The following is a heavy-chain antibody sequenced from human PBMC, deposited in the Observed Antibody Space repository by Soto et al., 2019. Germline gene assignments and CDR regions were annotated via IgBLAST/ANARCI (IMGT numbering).Heavy chain of an antibody. D-gene: IGHD5-12*01. CDR1: GFTFSSYS. V-gene: IGHV3-21*01. CDR2: ISSSSSYI. Sequence: ESGGGLVKPGGSLRLSCAASGFTFSSYSMNWVRQAPGTGLEWVSSISSSSSYIYYADSVKGRFTISRDNAKNSLYLRMNSLRAEDTAVYYCARDRFPMATFNWFDPWGQGTLVTVSS. J-gene: IGHJ5*02. CDR3: ARDRFPMATFNWFDP.